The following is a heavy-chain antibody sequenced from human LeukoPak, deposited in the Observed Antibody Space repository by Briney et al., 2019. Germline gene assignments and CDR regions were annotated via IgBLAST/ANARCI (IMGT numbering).Heavy chain of an antibody. V-gene: IGHV4-59*08. Sequence: PSETLSLTCTVSGGSISSYYWSWIRQPPGKGLEWIGYIYYSGSTNYNPSLKSRVTISVDTSKNQFSLKLSSVTAAYTAVYYCARHPVATTNIYFDYWGQGTLVTVSS. CDR2: IYYSGST. CDR1: GGSISSYY. CDR3: ARHPVATTNIYFDY. D-gene: IGHD5-12*01. J-gene: IGHJ4*02.